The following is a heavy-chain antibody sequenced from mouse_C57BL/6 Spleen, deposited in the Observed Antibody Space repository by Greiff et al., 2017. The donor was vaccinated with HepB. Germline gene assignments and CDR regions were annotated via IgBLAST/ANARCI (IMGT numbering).Heavy chain of an antibody. Sequence: EVKLEESGGGLVQPGGSMKLSCVASGFTFSNYWMNWVRQSPEKGLEWVAQIRLKSDNYATHYAESVKGRFTISRDDSKSSVYLQMNNLRAEDTGIYYCTRQLRSFDYWGQGTTLTVSS. CDR2: IRLKSDNYAT. CDR3: TRQLRSFDY. D-gene: IGHD3-2*02. CDR1: GFTFSNYW. J-gene: IGHJ2*01. V-gene: IGHV6-3*01.